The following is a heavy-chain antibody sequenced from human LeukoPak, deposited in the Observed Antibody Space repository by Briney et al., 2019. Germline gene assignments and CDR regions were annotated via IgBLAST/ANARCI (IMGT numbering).Heavy chain of an antibody. CDR2: ISAYNGNT. Sequence: ASVKVSCKASGYTVTSYGISWVRQAPGQGLEWMGWISAYNGNTNYAQKLQGRVTMTTDTSTSTAYMELRSLRSDDTAVYYCARDDGYCSSTSCYEPPTYWGQGTLVTVSS. V-gene: IGHV1-18*01. J-gene: IGHJ4*02. CDR1: GYTVTSYG. CDR3: ARDDGYCSSTSCYEPPTY. D-gene: IGHD2-2*01.